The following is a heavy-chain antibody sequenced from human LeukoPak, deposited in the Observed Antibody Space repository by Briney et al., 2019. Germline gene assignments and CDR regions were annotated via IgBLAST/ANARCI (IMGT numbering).Heavy chain of an antibody. CDR2: IYYSGST. CDR1: GGSISGSSYY. J-gene: IGHJ6*02. D-gene: IGHD2-15*01. V-gene: IGHV4-39*07. Sequence: SETLSLTCTVSGGSISGSSYYWGWIRQPPGKGLEWIGSIYYSGSTYYNPSLKSRVTISVDTSKNQFSLKLSSVTAADTAVYYCAREGLPVYYYGMDVWGQGTTVTVSS. CDR3: AREGLPVYYYGMDV.